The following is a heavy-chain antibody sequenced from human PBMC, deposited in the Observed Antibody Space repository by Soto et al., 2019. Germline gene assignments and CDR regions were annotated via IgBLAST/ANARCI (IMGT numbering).Heavy chain of an antibody. V-gene: IGHV4-39*01. CDR3: ARHHNTGAFFDY. J-gene: IGHJ4*02. Sequence: SETLSLTCSVSGASVSSSHYWGWIRQPPGKGLEWIGSVSYSGGPYYSPSFKSRITIFVDTSNNQFSLRVRSVTATDTAVYFCARHHNTGAFFDYWGQGKLVTVSS. D-gene: IGHD1-20*01. CDR2: VSYSGGP. CDR1: GASVSSSHY.